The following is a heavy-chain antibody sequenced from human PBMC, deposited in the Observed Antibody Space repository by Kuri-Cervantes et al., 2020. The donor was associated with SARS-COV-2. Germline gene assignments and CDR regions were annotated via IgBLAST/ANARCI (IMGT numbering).Heavy chain of an antibody. CDR1: GFTFSTSS. CDR2: ISSSTAPYI. J-gene: IGHJ5*02. CDR3: ARGGEDAVQETRNWFEP. V-gene: IGHV3-21*04. D-gene: IGHD3-10*01. Sequence: GESLKISCVASGFTFSTSSMNWVRQAPGKGLEWVSCISSSTAPYIFYADSVRGRFTISRDNAKDSLFLQMNSLRADDTAVYYCARGGEDAVQETRNWFEPWGQGTQVTVSS.